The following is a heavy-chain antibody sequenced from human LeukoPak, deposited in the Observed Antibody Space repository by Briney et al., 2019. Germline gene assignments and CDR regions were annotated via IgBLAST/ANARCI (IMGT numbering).Heavy chain of an antibody. V-gene: IGHV4-59*08. CDR2: IYYSGST. D-gene: IGHD3-22*01. Sequence: KPSETLSLTCTVSGGSISSYYWSWIRQPPGKGLEWIGYIYYSGSTNYNPSLKSRVTISVDTSKNQFSLKLSSVTAAATAVYYCARHVRSGYYHGVFDYWGQGTLVTVSS. CDR3: ARHVRSGYYHGVFDY. CDR1: GGSISSYY. J-gene: IGHJ4*02.